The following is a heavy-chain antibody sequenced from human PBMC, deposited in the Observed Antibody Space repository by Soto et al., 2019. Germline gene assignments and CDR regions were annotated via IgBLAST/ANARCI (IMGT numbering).Heavy chain of an antibody. V-gene: IGHV4-61*01. CDR2: IYYSGST. D-gene: IGHD3-3*01. Sequence: QVQLQESGPGLVKPSETLSLTCTVSGGSVSSGSYYWSWIRQPPGKGLEWIGYIYYSGSTNYNPSLKSRVTISVDTSKNQFSLKLSSVTAADTAVYYCARGKGTIFGVDHYGMDVWGQGTTVTVSS. J-gene: IGHJ6*02. CDR1: GGSVSSGSYY. CDR3: ARGKGTIFGVDHYGMDV.